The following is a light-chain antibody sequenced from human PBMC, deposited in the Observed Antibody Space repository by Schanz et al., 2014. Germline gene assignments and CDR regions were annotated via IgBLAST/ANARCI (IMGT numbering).Light chain of an antibody. V-gene: IGLV7-46*01. Sequence: QAVVTQAPSMTVSPGGTVTLTCGSSTGAVTSGHYPYWFQQKPGQAPRTLIFDTSIKHSWTPARFSGSLLGGKAALTLSGAQPDDEADYYCLLSYTPIWVFGGGTKLTVL. J-gene: IGLJ3*02. CDR3: LLSYTPIWV. CDR1: TGAVTSGHY. CDR2: DTS.